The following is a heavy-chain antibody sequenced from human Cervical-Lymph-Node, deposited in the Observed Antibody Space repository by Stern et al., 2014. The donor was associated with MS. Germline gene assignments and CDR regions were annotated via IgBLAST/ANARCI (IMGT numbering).Heavy chain of an antibody. Sequence: SGAEVIQHGASVKLFCWASGHTFINLNINWVRQAPGQRLEWMGWISAGSDDRRYSQKFKGRITLTRDTSASTAYMDLSLLRSEDTAVYYCAVDHVGTNPNYLDNWGQGTLVTVSS. CDR3: AVDHVGTNPNYLDN. CDR2: ISAGSDDR. D-gene: IGHD3-10*02. J-gene: IGHJ4*02. CDR1: GHTFINLN. V-gene: IGHV1-3*01.